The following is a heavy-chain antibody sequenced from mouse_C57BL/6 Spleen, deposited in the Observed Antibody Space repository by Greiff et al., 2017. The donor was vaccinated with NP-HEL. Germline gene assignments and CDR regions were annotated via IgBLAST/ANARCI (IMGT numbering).Heavy chain of an antibody. CDR3: ARGNGHGGGWFAY. Sequence: QVQLQQSGAELVKPGASVKMSCKASGYTFTSYWITWVKQRPGQGLEWIGDIYPGSGSTNYNEKFKSKATLTVDTSSSTAYMQLSSLTSEDSAVYYGARGNGHGGGWFAYWGQGTLVTVSA. D-gene: IGHD2-2*01. J-gene: IGHJ3*01. V-gene: IGHV1-55*01. CDR1: GYTFTSYW. CDR2: IYPGSGST.